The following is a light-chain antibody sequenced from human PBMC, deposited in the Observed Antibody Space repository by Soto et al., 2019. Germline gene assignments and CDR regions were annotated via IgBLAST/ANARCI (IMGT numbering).Light chain of an antibody. CDR2: GAS. Sequence: EIVLTQSPGTLSLSPGERATFFCRASQGVGSSYLAWFQQKPGQAPRLLIYGASRRATGVPDRFSGSGSGTDFTLTITRLEPEDFAVYYCHQYETSSLTFGQGTKVEIK. J-gene: IGKJ1*01. V-gene: IGKV3-20*01. CDR3: HQYETSSLT. CDR1: QGVGSSY.